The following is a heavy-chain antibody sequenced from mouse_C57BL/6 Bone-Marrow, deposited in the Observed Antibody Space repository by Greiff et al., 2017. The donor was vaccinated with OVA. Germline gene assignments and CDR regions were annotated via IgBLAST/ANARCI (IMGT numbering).Heavy chain of an antibody. CDR3: ARCRITTVVENYFDY. CDR2: IHPNSGST. J-gene: IGHJ2*01. CDR1: GYTFTSYW. V-gene: IGHV1-64*01. Sequence: QVQLQQPGAELVKPGASVKLSCKASGYTFTSYWMHWVKQRPGQGLEWIGMIHPNSGSTNYNEKFKSKATLTVDKSSSTAYMQLSSLTSEDSAVYYCARCRITTVVENYFDYWGQGTTLTVSS. D-gene: IGHD1-1*01.